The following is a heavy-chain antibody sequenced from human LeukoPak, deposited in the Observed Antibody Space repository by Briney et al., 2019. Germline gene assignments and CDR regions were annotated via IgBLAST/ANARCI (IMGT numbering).Heavy chain of an antibody. V-gene: IGHV3-30-3*01. CDR2: ISYDGSNK. CDR1: GFTFSSYT. D-gene: IGHD3-3*01. Sequence: PGGSLRLSCAASGFTFSSYTMHWVRQAPGKGLEWVALISYDGSNKYYADSVKGRFTISRDYSKNTLYLQMNSLRAEDTAVYYCARVVGDFWSGYYNGLDYWGQGTLVTVSS. CDR3: ARVVGDFWSGYYNGLDY. J-gene: IGHJ4*02.